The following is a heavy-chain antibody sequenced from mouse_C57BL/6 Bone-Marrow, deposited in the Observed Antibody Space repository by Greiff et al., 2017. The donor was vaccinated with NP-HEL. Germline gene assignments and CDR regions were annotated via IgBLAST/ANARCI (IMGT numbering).Heavy chain of an antibody. CDR2: ISSGGSYT. Sequence: EVQLVESGGDLVKPGGSLKLSCAASGFTFSSYGMSWVRQTPDKRLEWVATISSGGSYTYYPDSVKGRCTISRDNAKNTLYLQMSSLKSEDTAMYYCARHGGNYDYAMDYWGQGTSVTVSS. V-gene: IGHV5-6*01. CDR1: GFTFSSYG. J-gene: IGHJ4*01. D-gene: IGHD2-1*01. CDR3: ARHGGNYDYAMDY.